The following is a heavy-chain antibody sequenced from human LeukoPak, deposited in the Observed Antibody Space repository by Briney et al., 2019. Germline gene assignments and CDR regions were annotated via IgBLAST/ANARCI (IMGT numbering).Heavy chain of an antibody. V-gene: IGHV3-30*18. CDR1: GFAFSSFG. J-gene: IGHJ4*02. CDR2: ISYGGSEK. Sequence: GGSLRLSCVASGFAFSSFGMHWVRQAPGKGREWWAVISYGGSEKYYAGSVQGRFTISRDNSKNTLWLHVNSLSAEDTAVYYCVKCPLRSTSGPFDYWGQGTLVAVSS. CDR3: VKCPLRSTSGPFDY. D-gene: IGHD1-26*01.